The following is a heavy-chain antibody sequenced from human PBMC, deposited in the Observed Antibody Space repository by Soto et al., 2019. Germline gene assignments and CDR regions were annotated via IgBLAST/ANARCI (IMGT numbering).Heavy chain of an antibody. J-gene: IGHJ4*02. CDR3: ATSPSGDCSGGSCYSHAFGY. D-gene: IGHD2-15*01. CDR2: INPSGGST. V-gene: IGHV1-46*03. Sequence: ASVKVSCKASGYTFTSYYMHWVRQANGQGLEWMGIINPSGGSTSYAQKFQGRVTMTRDTSTSTVYMELSSLRSEDTAVYYCATSPSGDCSGGSCYSHAFGYWGQGTLVTVSS. CDR1: GYTFTSYY.